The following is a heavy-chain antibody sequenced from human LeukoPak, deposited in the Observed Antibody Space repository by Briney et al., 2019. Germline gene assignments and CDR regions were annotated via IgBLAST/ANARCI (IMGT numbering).Heavy chain of an antibody. Sequence: SETLSLTCAVSGYSISSGYYWGWIRQPPGKGLEWIGSIYHSGSTYYNPSLKSRVTISVDTSKNQFSLKLSSVTAADTAVYYCARQSPYCDFWSDHNFDYWGQGTLVTVSS. V-gene: IGHV4-38-2*01. CDR2: IYHSGST. CDR1: GYSISSGYY. J-gene: IGHJ4*02. D-gene: IGHD3-3*01. CDR3: ARQSPYCDFWSDHNFDY.